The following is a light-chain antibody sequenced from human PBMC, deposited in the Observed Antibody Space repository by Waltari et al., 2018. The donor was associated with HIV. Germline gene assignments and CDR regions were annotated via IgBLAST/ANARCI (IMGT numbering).Light chain of an antibody. CDR2: GAS. J-gene: IGKJ1*01. Sequence: DMQLTQSPSFLSASVGDSVALSCRASQDINTYLAWYQVKPGRAPKLLIYGASSLHSGVPSRFSGSGSGTEFTLTISSLQPEDFSTYYCQQFHSLPRTFVQGTKVEIK. CDR1: QDINTY. V-gene: IGKV1-9*01. CDR3: QQFHSLPRT.